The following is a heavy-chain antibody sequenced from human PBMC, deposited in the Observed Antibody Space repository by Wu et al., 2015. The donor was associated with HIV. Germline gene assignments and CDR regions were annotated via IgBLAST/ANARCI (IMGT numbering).Heavy chain of an antibody. CDR2: INPNSGGSGGT. D-gene: IGHD2-2*01. CDR1: GYTFTGYY. V-gene: IGHV1-2*02. J-gene: IGHJ4*02. Sequence: QVQLVQSGAEVKKPGASVKVSCKASGYTFTGYYMHWVRQAPGQGLEWMGWINPNSGGSGGTNYAQKFQGRVTMTRDTSISTAYMELSRLRSADTAVYYCVSSAGTSYYFDYVGPGNPGHRLL. CDR3: VSSAGTSYYFDY.